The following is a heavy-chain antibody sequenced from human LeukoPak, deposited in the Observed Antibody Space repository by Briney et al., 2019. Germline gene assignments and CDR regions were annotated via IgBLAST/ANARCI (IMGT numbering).Heavy chain of an antibody. J-gene: IGHJ3*02. CDR1: GXSISSGGDY. Sequence: PSQTLSLTCTVSGXSISSGGDYWSWIRQHPGKGLEWIGYIYYSGSTYYNPSLKSRVTISVDASKNQFSLKLSSVTAADTAVYYCAREHGVLLWFGELWGAFDIWGQGTMVTVSS. D-gene: IGHD3-10*01. V-gene: IGHV4-31*02. CDR3: AREHGVLLWFGELWGAFDI. CDR2: IYYSGST.